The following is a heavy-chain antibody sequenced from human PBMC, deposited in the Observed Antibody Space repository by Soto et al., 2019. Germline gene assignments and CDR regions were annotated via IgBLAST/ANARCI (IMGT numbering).Heavy chain of an antibody. D-gene: IGHD1-7*01. V-gene: IGHV3-15*07. CDR3: STTKAGTNTFGI. Sequence: EVQLVESGGGLVTPGGSLRLSCEASGFTFTNAWMNWVRQAPGQGLEWVGRIRSNSDGGTTDYAAPVKGRVSISRDDSKNTLYLQMNSLKTEDTAVYYCSTTKAGTNTFGIGGQGTMVTVSS. CDR1: GFTFTNAW. CDR2: IRSNSDGGTT. J-gene: IGHJ3*02.